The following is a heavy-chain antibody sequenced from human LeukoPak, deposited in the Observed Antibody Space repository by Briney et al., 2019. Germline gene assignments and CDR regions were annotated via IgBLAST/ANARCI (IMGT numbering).Heavy chain of an antibody. V-gene: IGHV4-34*01. D-gene: IGHD3-10*01. CDR3: ARLTMVRGVKIDY. CDR2: INHSGST. Sequence: PSETLSLTCAVYGGSFSGYYWGWIRQPPGKGLEWIGEINHSGSTNYNPSLKSRDTISVDTSKNQFSLKLSSVTAADTAVYYCARLTMVRGVKIDYWGQGTLVTVSS. CDR1: GGSFSGYY. J-gene: IGHJ4*02.